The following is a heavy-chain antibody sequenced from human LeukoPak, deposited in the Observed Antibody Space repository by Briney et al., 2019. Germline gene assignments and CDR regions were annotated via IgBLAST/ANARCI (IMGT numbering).Heavy chain of an antibody. CDR2: IYPGDSDT. V-gene: IGHV5-51*01. CDR1: GYSFTNSW. Sequence: GESLKISCKGSGYSFTNSWIGWVRQMPGEGLEWMGIIYPGDSDTRYSPPFQVPVTISADKSINTAYPQWSSLKASDTAMYYCARHVDCSGGTCSLDYWGQGTLVTVSS. CDR3: ARHVDCSGGTCSLDY. D-gene: IGHD2-15*01. J-gene: IGHJ4*02.